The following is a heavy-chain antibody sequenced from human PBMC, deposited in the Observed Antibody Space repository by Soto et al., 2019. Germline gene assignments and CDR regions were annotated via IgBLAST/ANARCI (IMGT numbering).Heavy chain of an antibody. CDR1: GASFSGYY. D-gene: IGHD6-13*01. V-gene: IGHV4-34*01. J-gene: IGHJ6*02. CDR2: INHSGST. CDR3: ARSPRLIAEDYYYYYGMDV. Sequence: SETLSPTCAVYGASFSGYYWSWIRQPRRKGLERIGEINHSGSTNYNPSLKSRVTISVDTSKNQFSLKLSSVTAADTAVYYCARSPRLIAEDYYYYYGMDVWGQGTTVT.